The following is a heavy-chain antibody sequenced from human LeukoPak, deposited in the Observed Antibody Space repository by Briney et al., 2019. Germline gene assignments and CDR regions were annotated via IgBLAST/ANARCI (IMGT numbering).Heavy chain of an antibody. J-gene: IGHJ4*02. D-gene: IGHD3-22*01. Sequence: PGGSLRLSCAASGFAFSGYWMSWVRQAPGKGLEWVANIKQDGSEKYYVDSVKGRFTISRDNAKNSLYLQMDSLRAEDTAVYYCARVDYYDSSGYWDYWGQGTPVTVSS. CDR3: ARVDYYDSSGYWDY. CDR2: IKQDGSEK. CDR1: GFAFSGYW. V-gene: IGHV3-7*04.